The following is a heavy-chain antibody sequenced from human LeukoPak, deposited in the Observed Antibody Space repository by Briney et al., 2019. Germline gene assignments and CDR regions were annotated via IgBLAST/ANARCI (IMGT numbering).Heavy chain of an antibody. CDR3: AGVGSSGWYPIPHYYGMDV. CDR2: ISSSSSTI. V-gene: IGHV3-48*01. J-gene: IGHJ6*02. CDR1: GFTFSSYS. Sequence: GGSLRLSCAASGFTFSSYSMNWVRQAPGKGLEWVSYISSSSSTIYYAGSVKGRFTISRDNAKNSLYLQMNSLRAEDTAVYYCAGVGSSGWYPIPHYYGMDVWGQGTTVTVSS. D-gene: IGHD6-19*01.